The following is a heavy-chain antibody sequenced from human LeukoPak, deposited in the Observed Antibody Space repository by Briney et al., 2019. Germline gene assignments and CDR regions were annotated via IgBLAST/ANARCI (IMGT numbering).Heavy chain of an antibody. CDR3: ARSLYGGNSVGWFDP. CDR1: GGSFSGYY. J-gene: IGHJ5*02. CDR2: INRSGST. V-gene: IGHV4-34*01. Sequence: SETLSLTCAVYGGSFSGYYWSWIRQPPGKGLEWIGEINRSGSTNYNPSLKSRVTISVDTSKNQFTLKLSSVTAADTAVYYCARSLYGGNSVGWFDPWGQGTLVTVSS. D-gene: IGHD4-23*01.